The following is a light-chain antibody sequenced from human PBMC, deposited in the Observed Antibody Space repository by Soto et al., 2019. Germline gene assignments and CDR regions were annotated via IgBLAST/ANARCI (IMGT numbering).Light chain of an antibody. CDR1: QSVGSN. CDR3: QKYSDWPWT. CDR2: GAS. J-gene: IGKJ1*01. Sequence: EKVMTQSPGSLSVSPGERAALSCRASQSVGSNLAWYPRKPGQAPRLLIYGASTRATGIPSRFSRSVSGTEFTLSISSLQSEDFAVYYCQKYSDWPWTFGKGTTVEIK. V-gene: IGKV3-15*01.